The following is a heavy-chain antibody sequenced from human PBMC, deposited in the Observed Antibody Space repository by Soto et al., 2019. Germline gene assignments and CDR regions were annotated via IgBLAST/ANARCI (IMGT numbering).Heavy chain of an antibody. J-gene: IGHJ4*02. CDR3: AHRVLRTVFGLVTTTAIYFDF. CDR2: IYWDDDK. Sequence: QITLNESGPTQVNPRQTLTLTCTFSGFSLTTSGVGVGWIRQSPGKAPERLALIYWDDDKRYSPSLKSRRTITKDTSKNQVFLTMAYLEPADTATYYCAHRVLRTVFGLVTTTAIYFDFWGQGTPVAVSS. D-gene: IGHD3-3*01. CDR1: GFSLTTSGVG. V-gene: IGHV2-5*02.